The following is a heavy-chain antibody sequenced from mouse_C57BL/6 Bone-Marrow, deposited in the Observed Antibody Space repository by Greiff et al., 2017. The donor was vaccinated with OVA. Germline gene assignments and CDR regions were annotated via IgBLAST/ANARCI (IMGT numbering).Heavy chain of an antibody. CDR3: ARGLWLLRAWFAY. CDR2: IYPRSGNT. V-gene: IGHV1-81*01. Sequence: QVQLQQSGAELARPGASVKLSCKASGYTFTSYGISWVKQRTGQGLEWIGEIYPRSGNTYYNEKFKGKATLTADKSSSTAYMELRSLTSEDSAVYVCARGLWLLRAWFAYWGQGTLVTVSA. CDR1: GYTFTSYG. D-gene: IGHD2-1*01. J-gene: IGHJ3*01.